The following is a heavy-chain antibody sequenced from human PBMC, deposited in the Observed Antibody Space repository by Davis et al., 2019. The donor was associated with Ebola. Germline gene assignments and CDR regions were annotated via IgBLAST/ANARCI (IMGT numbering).Heavy chain of an antibody. CDR2: IYWSGST. J-gene: IGHJ5*02. CDR3: ASGPPYGSGWFDH. Sequence: MPSETLSPTCTVSAASATSGRYYCNWIRHSPQKGLEWIGQIYWSGSTKYNPSPQSRVTISFDTSNTQFSLKLTSVTVADTAVYYCASGPPYGSGWFDHWGQGTVVTVSS. V-gene: IGHV4-61*01. CDR1: AASATSGRYY. D-gene: IGHD6-19*01.